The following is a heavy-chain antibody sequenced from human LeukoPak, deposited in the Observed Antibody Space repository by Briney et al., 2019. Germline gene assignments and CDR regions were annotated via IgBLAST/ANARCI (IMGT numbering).Heavy chain of an antibody. CDR1: GYTFTSYY. CDR2: INPSGGST. CDR3: ASGTTDIVVVPATLRNYYFDY. J-gene: IGHJ4*02. Sequence: GASVKVSRKASGYTFTSYYMHWVRQAPGQGLEWMGIINPSGGSTSYAQKFQGRVTITTDKSTSTAYMELSSLRSEDTAVYYCASGTTDIVVVPATLRNYYFDYWGQGTLVTVSS. D-gene: IGHD2-2*01. V-gene: IGHV1-46*01.